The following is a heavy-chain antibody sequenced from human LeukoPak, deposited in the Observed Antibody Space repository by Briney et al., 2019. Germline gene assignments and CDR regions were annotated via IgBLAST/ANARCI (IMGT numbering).Heavy chain of an antibody. J-gene: IGHJ4*02. CDR2: ISGSGGST. V-gene: IGHV3-23*01. D-gene: IGHD5-24*01. Sequence: GGSLRLSCEASGFTFSSYGMTWVRQAPGKGLEWVSAISGSGGSTYYADSVKGRFTISRDNSKNTLYLQMNSLRAEDTAVYYCAKLRITPWGRDGYNPLFDSWGQGTLVAVSS. CDR1: GFTFSSYG. CDR3: AKLRITPWGRDGYNPLFDS.